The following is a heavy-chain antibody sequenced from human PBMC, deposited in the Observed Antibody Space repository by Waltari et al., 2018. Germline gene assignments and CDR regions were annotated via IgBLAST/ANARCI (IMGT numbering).Heavy chain of an antibody. J-gene: IGHJ5*02. V-gene: IGHV4-30-4*08. CDR2: IKHAGTA. CDR3: ARGRGYRVWGAEENP. CDR1: GDSMTRGDYY. Sequence: QVKLQESGPRLLRPSQTLSLTCTVLGDSMTRGDYYWIVIRQSPGQGLEWIWYIKHAGTAYYNPFLRSRVTLSVDLSRNQFFLELTSVVATDTAVYYCARGRGYRVWGAEENPWGQGTLVTVSS. D-gene: IGHD3-3*01.